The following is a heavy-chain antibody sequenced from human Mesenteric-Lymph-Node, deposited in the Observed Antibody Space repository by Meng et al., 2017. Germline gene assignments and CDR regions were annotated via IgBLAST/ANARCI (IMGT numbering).Heavy chain of an antibody. V-gene: IGHV4-34*01. D-gene: IGHD2-15*01. Sequence: QVQLQQWGAGQLKPSETLSLTCAVYVGSFSGYSWNWIRQSPGKGLEWIGEINHSGSTNYNPSLKSRVTISVDTSKNQFSLELNYVTAADTAVYYCARDQGGAGAYWGQGTLVTRLL. CDR2: INHSGST. J-gene: IGHJ4*02. CDR1: VGSFSGYS. CDR3: ARDQGGAGAY.